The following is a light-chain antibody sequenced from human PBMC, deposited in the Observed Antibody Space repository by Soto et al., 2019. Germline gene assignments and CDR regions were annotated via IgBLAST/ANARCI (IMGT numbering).Light chain of an antibody. CDR1: QGVSSGY. J-gene: IGKJ5*01. V-gene: IGKV3-20*01. Sequence: EIVLTQSPGTLSLSPGERATLSCRASQGVSSGYLAWYQQKPGQAPRLLIYGASSRATGIPDRFSGSGSGTDFTLTISRLEPEDFVVYYCQQYGSSFTFGQGTRLEIK. CDR2: GAS. CDR3: QQYGSSFT.